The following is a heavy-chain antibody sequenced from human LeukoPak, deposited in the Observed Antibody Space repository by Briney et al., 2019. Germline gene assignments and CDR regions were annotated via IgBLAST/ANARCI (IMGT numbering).Heavy chain of an antibody. CDR3: AKASTFGELNRPFDH. J-gene: IGHJ5*02. Sequence: GGSLRLSCAASGFTFSSYAMSWVRQAPGKGLEWVSAISGSGGSTYYADSVKGRFTISRDNSKNTLYLQMNSLRAEDTAVYYCAKASTFGELNRPFDHWGQGTLVTVSS. CDR2: ISGSGGST. CDR1: GFTFSSYA. V-gene: IGHV3-23*01. D-gene: IGHD3-10*01.